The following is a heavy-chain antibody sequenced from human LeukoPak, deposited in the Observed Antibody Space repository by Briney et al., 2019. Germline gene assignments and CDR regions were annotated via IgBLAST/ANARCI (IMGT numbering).Heavy chain of an antibody. CDR2: ISGDGGST. V-gene: IGHV3-43*02. CDR1: GFTFDDYD. D-gene: IGHD6-13*01. Sequence: GGSLRLSCAASGFTFDDYDMHWVRHAPGKGLEWVSLISGDGGSTYYADSVKGLFTISRDNSKNSLYLQMNSLRTEDTALYYCAKVDSSSWYGYFDYWGQGTLVTVSS. J-gene: IGHJ4*02. CDR3: AKVDSSSWYGYFDY.